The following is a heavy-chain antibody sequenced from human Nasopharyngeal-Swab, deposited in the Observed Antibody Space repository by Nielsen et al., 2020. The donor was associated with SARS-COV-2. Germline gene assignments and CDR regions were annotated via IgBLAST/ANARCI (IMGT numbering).Heavy chain of an antibody. Sequence: SETLSLTCTVSGGSISSSSYYWSWIRQPPGKGLEWIGSIYYSGSTYYNPSLKSRVTISVDTSKNQFSLKLSSVTAADTAVYYCARDHGGWSGKNYYYYGMDVWGQGTTVTVSS. CDR3: ARDHGGWSGKNYYYYGMDV. D-gene: IGHD6-19*01. CDR2: IYYSGST. J-gene: IGHJ6*02. CDR1: GGSISSSSYY. V-gene: IGHV4-39*07.